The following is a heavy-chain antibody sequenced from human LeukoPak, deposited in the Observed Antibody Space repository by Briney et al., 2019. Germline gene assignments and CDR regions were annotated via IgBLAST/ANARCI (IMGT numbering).Heavy chain of an antibody. D-gene: IGHD3-10*01. Sequence: PGGSLRLSCAASGLAFSDYWMSWVRQAPGKGLEWVANIKQDGSEKYYVDSVKGRFTISRDNAKNSLYLQMNSLRAEDTAVYYCALLRGFGDLFDYWGQGTTVTVSS. J-gene: IGHJ4*03. CDR3: ALLRGFGDLFDY. CDR1: GLAFSDYW. CDR2: IKQDGSEK. V-gene: IGHV3-7*01.